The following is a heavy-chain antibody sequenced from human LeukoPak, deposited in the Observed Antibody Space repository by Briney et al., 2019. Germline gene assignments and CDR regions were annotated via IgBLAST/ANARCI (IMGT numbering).Heavy chain of an antibody. CDR3: AGEDYRGLGY. CDR1: GIILSKYY. CDR2: HIQDGRVT. V-gene: IGHV3-74*01. Sequence: GGSLRLSRVTSGIILSKYYVHWVPPVPGGGRVCGSHHIQDGRVTSYADSVKGRFTNSRDNAKNTDFLHLSNLRAEDTAVYFCAGEDYRGLGYWGQGTLVTAS. D-gene: IGHD3/OR15-3a*01. J-gene: IGHJ4*02.